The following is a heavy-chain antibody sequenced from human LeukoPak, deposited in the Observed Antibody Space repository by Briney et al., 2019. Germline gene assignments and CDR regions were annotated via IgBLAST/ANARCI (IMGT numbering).Heavy chain of an antibody. J-gene: IGHJ4*02. Sequence: GESLKISCKASGYSFDYYWIAWVRQMPGKGLEWMGIIYPDDSDSTYSPSFQGQVTISVDKSINTAYLQWSSLKVSNTAIYYCARVGSVTNFGVVSYYFDHWGQGTLVTVSS. D-gene: IGHD3-3*01. CDR2: IYPDDSDS. V-gene: IGHV5-51*01. CDR1: GYSFDYYW. CDR3: ARVGSVTNFGVVSYYFDH.